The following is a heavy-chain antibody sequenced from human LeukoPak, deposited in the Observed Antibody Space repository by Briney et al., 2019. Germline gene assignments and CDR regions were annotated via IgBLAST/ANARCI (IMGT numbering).Heavy chain of an antibody. D-gene: IGHD6-19*01. CDR3: ASGRSSGWYFFDY. CDR2: IWYDGSNK. J-gene: IGHJ4*02. V-gene: IGHV3-33*01. CDR1: GFTFSSYG. Sequence: TGGSLRLSCAASGFTFSSYGMHWVRQAPGKGLEWVAVIWYDGSNKYYADSVKGRFTISRDNSKNTLYLQMNSLRVEDTAVYYCASGRSSGWYFFDYWGQGTLVTVSS.